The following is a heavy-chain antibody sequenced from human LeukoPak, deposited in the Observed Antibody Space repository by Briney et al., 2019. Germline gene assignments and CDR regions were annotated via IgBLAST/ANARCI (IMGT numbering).Heavy chain of an antibody. J-gene: IGHJ4*02. V-gene: IGHV3-53*01. D-gene: IGHD3-3*01. CDR1: GFTVNSNY. Sequence: PGGSLRLSCAASGFTVNSNYMSWVRQAPGKGLEWVSVIYAGGSTFYADSVKGRFTVSRDNSKNTLYLQMSSLRAEDTAVYYCARDTVLSGSFDWGQGTLVTVSS. CDR3: ARDTVLSGSFD. CDR2: IYAGGST.